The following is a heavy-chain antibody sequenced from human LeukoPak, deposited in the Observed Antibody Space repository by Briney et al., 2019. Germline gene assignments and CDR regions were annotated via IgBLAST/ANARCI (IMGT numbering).Heavy chain of an antibody. J-gene: IGHJ3*02. CDR1: GRTFTSYA. CDR3: PKETSRSSAFDI. Sequence: ASVKVSCKASGRTFTSYAISWVRQAPGQGLEWMGGILPIFGTANYAQKFQGRVTITTDESMSTAYMEQSSLRSEDTAVYFCPKETSRSSAFDIWAQGTRVTVSS. V-gene: IGHV1-69*05. D-gene: IGHD6-6*01. CDR2: ILPIFGTA.